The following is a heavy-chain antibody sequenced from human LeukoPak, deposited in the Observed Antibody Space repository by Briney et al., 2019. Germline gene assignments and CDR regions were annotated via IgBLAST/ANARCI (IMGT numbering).Heavy chain of an antibody. J-gene: IGHJ6*02. CDR2: MNPNSGNT. Sequence: GASVKVSCKASGYTFTNYDINWVRQATGQRLKWMGWMNPNSGNTGYAQKFQGRVTMTRNTSISTAYMELSSLRSEDTAVYYCARQWGTVTTAYYYGLDVWGQGTTVTVSS. CDR3: ARQWGTVTTAYYYGLDV. V-gene: IGHV1-8*01. D-gene: IGHD4-17*01. CDR1: GYTFTNYD.